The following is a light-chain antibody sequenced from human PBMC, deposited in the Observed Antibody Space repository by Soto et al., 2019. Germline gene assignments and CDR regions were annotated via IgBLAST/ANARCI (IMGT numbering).Light chain of an antibody. CDR3: QQSHSRPLS. CDR1: QSIVRN. V-gene: IGKV1-39*01. J-gene: IGKJ4*01. CDR2: TAS. Sequence: IQMTQSPSSLSASVGDRVTITCRASQSIVRNLNWYQQKPGKAPELLIYTASNLESGVPSRFSGSGSGTDFAPTISSLQPEDSGVYYCQQSHSRPLSLGGGTNVDIK.